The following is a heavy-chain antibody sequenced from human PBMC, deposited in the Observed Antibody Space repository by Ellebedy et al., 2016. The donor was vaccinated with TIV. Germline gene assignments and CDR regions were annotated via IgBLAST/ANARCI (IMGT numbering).Heavy chain of an antibody. V-gene: IGHV4-30-4*01. D-gene: IGHD5-24*01. Sequence: SETLSLXXTVSGGSISSGDYYWSWIRQPPGKGLEWIGYIYYSGSTYYNPSLKSRVTISEDTSKNQFSLKLSSVTAADTAVYYCARVSPPRLATIFDFARPPPTAEYFQHWGQGTLVTVSS. CDR2: IYYSGST. CDR3: ARVSPPRLATIFDFARPPPTAEYFQH. CDR1: GGSISSGDYY. J-gene: IGHJ1*01.